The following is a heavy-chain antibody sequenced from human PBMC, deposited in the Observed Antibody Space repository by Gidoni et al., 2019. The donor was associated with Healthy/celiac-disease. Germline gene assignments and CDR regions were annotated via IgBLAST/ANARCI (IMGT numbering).Heavy chain of an antibody. CDR2: INPNSGGT. CDR1: GYTFTGYY. D-gene: IGHD6-13*01. J-gene: IGHJ4*02. CDR3: ATHPLGRGAAAGNPPDY. V-gene: IGHV1-2*07. Sequence: QVQLVQSGAEVKKPGASVKVSCKASGYTFTGYYMHWVRQAPGQGLEWMGWINPNSGGTNYAHKFQGRVTMTRDTSISTAYMELSRLRSDDTAVYYCATHPLGRGAAAGNPPDYWGQGTLVTVSS.